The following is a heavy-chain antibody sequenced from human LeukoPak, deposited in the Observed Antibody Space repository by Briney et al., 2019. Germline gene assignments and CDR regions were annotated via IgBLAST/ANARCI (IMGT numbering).Heavy chain of an antibody. CDR2: IIPILGIA. J-gene: IGHJ4*02. V-gene: IGHV1-69*02. Sequence: SVKVSCKASGGTFSSYTISWVRQAPGQGLEWMGRIIPILGIANYAQKFQGRVTIIADKSTSTAYMELSSLRSEDTAVYYCARVYCSSTSCYREIDYWGQGTLVTVSS. CDR1: GGTFSSYT. CDR3: ARVYCSSTSCYREIDY. D-gene: IGHD2-2*02.